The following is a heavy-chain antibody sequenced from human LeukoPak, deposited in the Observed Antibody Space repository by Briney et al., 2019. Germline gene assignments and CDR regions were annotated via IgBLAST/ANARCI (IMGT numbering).Heavy chain of an antibody. Sequence: ASVTVSCKASGYTFTGYYMHWVRQAPGQGLEWMGWISAYDGNTNYAQKLQGRVTMTTDTSTSTAYMELRSLRSDDTAVYYCARDVSSSSFGGYWGQGTLVTVSS. V-gene: IGHV1-18*04. CDR3: ARDVSSSSFGGY. CDR2: ISAYDGNT. J-gene: IGHJ4*02. CDR1: GYTFTGYY. D-gene: IGHD6-13*01.